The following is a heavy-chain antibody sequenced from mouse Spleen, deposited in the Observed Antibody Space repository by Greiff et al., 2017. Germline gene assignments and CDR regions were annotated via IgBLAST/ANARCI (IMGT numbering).Heavy chain of an antibody. Sequence: QVPLQQPGAELVRPGSSVKLSCKASGYTFTSYWMDWVQQRPGQGLEWIGNIYPSDSETHYNQKFKDKATLTVDKSSSTAYMQLSSLTSEDSAVYYCARWGWGFAYWGQGTRVTVSA. CDR2: IYPSDSET. J-gene: IGHJ3*01. CDR3: ARWGWGFAY. CDR1: GYTFTSYW. V-gene: IGHV1-61*01. D-gene: IGHD3-3*01.